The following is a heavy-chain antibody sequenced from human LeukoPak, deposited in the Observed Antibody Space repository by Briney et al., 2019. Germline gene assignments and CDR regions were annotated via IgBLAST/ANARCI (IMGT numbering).Heavy chain of an antibody. Sequence: GGSLRLSCAASGFTFSSYEMNWARQAPGKGLEWVSYISSSGSTIYCADSVKGRFIISRDDAKNSLYLQMDSLRAEDTAVYYCARGDGDYDDYALLGYWGQGTLVTVSS. CDR2: ISSSGSTI. CDR3: ARGDGDYDDYALLGY. J-gene: IGHJ4*02. V-gene: IGHV3-48*03. CDR1: GFTFSSYE. D-gene: IGHD4-17*01.